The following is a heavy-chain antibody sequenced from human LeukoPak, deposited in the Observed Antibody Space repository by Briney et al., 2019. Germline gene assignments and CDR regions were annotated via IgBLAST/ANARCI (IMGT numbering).Heavy chain of an antibody. Sequence: GGSLRLSCVASGFTVSSNYMSWVRQAPGKGLEWVSVIYSGGSTYYADSVKGRFTISRDNSKNTLYLQMNSLRAEDTAVYYCARDSTGEYYFDYWGQGTLVTVSS. CDR2: IYSGGST. D-gene: IGHD7-27*01. V-gene: IGHV3-53*01. J-gene: IGHJ4*02. CDR3: ARDSTGEYYFDY. CDR1: GFTVSSNY.